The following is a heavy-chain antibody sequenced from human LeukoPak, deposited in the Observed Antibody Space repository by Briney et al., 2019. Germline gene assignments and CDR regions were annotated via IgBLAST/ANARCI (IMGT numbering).Heavy chain of an antibody. V-gene: IGHV1-46*01. CDR2: INPSGGST. J-gene: IGHJ6*03. D-gene: IGHD3-3*01. CDR1: GYTFTSYY. Sequence: ASVKVSCKASGYTFTSYYMHWVRQAPGQGLEWMGIINPSGGSTSYAQKFQGRVTITRNTSISTAYMELSSLRSEDTAVYYCARGLPVWSGVYYYYYYMDVWGKGTTATVSS. CDR3: ARGLPVWSGVYYYYYYMDV.